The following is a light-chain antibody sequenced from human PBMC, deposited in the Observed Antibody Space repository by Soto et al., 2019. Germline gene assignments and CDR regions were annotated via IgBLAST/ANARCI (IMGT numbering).Light chain of an antibody. CDR1: QIISSF. Sequence: DIQMTPSPSSLSASVGDRVTITCRASQIISSFLNWYQQEPGKAPKLLIYGASSLQRGVPSRFSGGGSGTDFTLTIGSLQPEDFATYYCQQSYSTPYTFGQGTELEIK. J-gene: IGKJ2*01. CDR3: QQSYSTPYT. V-gene: IGKV1-39*01. CDR2: GAS.